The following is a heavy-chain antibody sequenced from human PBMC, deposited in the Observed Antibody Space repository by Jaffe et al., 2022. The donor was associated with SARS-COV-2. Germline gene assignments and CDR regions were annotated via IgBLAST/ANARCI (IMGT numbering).Heavy chain of an antibody. J-gene: IGHJ6*03. CDR1: GYTFTSYG. V-gene: IGHV1-18*01. D-gene: IGHD3-9*01. CDR2: ISAYNGNT. CDR3: ARWSEATILRYFDWLPYYYYYMDV. Sequence: QVQLVQSGAEVKKPGASVKVSCKASGYTFTSYGISWVRQAPGQGLEWMGWISAYNGNTNYAQKLQGRVTMTTDTSTSTAYMELRSLRSDDTAVYYCARWSEATILRYFDWLPYYYYYMDVWGKGTTVTVSS.